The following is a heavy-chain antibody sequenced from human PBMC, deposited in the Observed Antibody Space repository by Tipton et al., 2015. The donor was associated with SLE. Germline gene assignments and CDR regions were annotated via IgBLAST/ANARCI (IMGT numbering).Heavy chain of an antibody. V-gene: IGHV3-48*03. Sequence: SLRLSCAASGFTFSSYGMHWVRQAPGKGLEWVSYISSSGSTIYYADSVKGRFTISRDNAKNSLYLQMNSLRAEDTAVYYCARSYYYYYYYMDVWGKGTTVTVSS. CDR3: ARSYYYYYYYMDV. CDR2: ISSSGSTI. J-gene: IGHJ6*03. CDR1: GFTFSSYG.